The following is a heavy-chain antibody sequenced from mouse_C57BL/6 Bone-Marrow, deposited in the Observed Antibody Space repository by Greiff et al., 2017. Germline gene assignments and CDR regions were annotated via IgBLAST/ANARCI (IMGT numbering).Heavy chain of an antibody. CDR2: IDPSDSYT. CDR3: ARGEELTGNFDY. D-gene: IGHD4-1*01. V-gene: IGHV1-50*01. J-gene: IGHJ2*01. CDR1: GYTFTSYW. Sequence: VQLQQPGAELVKPGASVKLSCKASGYTFTSYWMQWVKQRPGQGLEWIGEIDPSDSYTNYNQKFKGKATLTVDTSSSTAYMQLSSLTSEDAAVYCCARGEELTGNFDYWGQGTTLTVSS.